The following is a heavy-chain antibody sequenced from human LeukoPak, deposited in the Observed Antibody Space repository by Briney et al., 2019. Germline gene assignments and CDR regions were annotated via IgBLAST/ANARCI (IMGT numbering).Heavy chain of an antibody. CDR1: GGSISSGSYY. V-gene: IGHV4-61*02. Sequence: SQTLSLTCTVSGGSISSGSYYWSWIRQPAGKGLEWIGRIYTSGSTNYNPSLKSRVTISVDTPKNQFSLKLSSVTAADTAVYYCARYQNSFDYWGQGTLVTVSS. CDR2: IYTSGST. J-gene: IGHJ4*02. CDR3: ARYQNSFDY.